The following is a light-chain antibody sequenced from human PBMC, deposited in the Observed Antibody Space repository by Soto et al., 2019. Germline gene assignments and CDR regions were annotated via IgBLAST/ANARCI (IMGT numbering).Light chain of an antibody. Sequence: QSVLTQPPSVSGAPGQRVTISCTGSSSNIGAGYDVHWYQQLPGTAHKLLIYRDTNRPSGVPDRFSGSKSGTSASLAISGLQADDEADYYCQSYDSSLSGVVFGGGTKLTVL. CDR2: RDT. CDR3: QSYDSSLSGVV. V-gene: IGLV1-40*01. CDR1: SSNIGAGYD. J-gene: IGLJ2*01.